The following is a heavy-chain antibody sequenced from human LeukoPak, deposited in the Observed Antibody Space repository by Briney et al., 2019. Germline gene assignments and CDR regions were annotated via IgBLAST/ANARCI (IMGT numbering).Heavy chain of an antibody. V-gene: IGHV1-46*01. D-gene: IGHD5-12*01. Sequence: ASVKVSCKASGYTFTSHYMHWVRQAPGQGLEWMGIINPSGGSTSYAQKFQGRVTMTTDTSTSTVYMELSSLRSEDTAVYYCARGVVATDAFDIWGQGTMVTVSS. CDR3: ARGVVATDAFDI. CDR1: GYTFTSHY. J-gene: IGHJ3*02. CDR2: INPSGGST.